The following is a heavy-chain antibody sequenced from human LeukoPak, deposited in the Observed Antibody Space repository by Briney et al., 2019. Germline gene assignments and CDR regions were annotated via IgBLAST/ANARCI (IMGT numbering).Heavy chain of an antibody. J-gene: IGHJ6*02. CDR2: ITPIFGTA. D-gene: IGHD5-24*01. CDR3: ARVVLGRRWLQTSYYYGMDV. Sequence: ASVKVSCKASGGTFSSYAISWVRQAPGQGLEWMGGITPIFGTANYAQKFQGRVTITADESTSTAYMELSSLRSEDTAVYYCARVVLGRRWLQTSYYYGMDVWAKGPRSPSP. V-gene: IGHV1-69*13. CDR1: GGTFSSYA.